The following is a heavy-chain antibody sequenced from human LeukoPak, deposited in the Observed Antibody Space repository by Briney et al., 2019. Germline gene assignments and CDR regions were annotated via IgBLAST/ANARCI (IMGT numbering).Heavy chain of an antibody. CDR3: ARGRSDYYDSSGYYLLDY. V-gene: IGHV4-34*01. D-gene: IGHD3-22*01. CDR2: INHSGST. CDR1: GGSFSGYY. Sequence: PSGTLSLTCAVYGGSFSGYYWSWIRQPPGKGLEWIGEINHSGSTNYNPSLKSRVTISVDTSKNQFSLKLSSVTAADTAVYYCARGRSDYYDSSGYYLLDYWGQGTLVTVSS. J-gene: IGHJ4*02.